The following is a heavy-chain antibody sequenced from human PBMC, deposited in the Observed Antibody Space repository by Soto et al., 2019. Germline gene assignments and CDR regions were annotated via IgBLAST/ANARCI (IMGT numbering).Heavy chain of an antibody. CDR3: ARPTVGTFFHALAH. D-gene: IGHD4-17*01. Sequence: QVQLVESGGGVVQPGRSLTLSCAASGFTFSRIAMHWVRQAPGKGLEWVAVISSDGSSKLYADSVKGRFIVTRDNPKNTLYLQMSSLRVDDTAVYYRARPTVGTFFHALAHSGQGDLVTVSS. CDR1: GFTFSRIA. CDR2: ISSDGSSK. V-gene: IGHV3-30*14. J-gene: IGHJ4*02.